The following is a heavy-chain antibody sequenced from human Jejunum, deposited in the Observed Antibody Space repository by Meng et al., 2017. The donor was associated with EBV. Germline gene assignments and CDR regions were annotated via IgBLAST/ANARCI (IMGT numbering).Heavy chain of an antibody. V-gene: IGHV3-15*07. CDR2: IKSKSDGGTT. D-gene: IGHD2-2*02. CDR3: TTVYTGAPHDGY. J-gene: IGHJ4*02. Sequence: EVQLLVXXGGVAKPGXSCRLSXAASGFTFSIPWMNWVRQAPGKGLEWVGLIKSKSDGGTTDYAAPVKGRFTISRDDSENTLSLQLNSLQTEDTGVYYCTTVYTGAPHDGYWGQGTLVTVSS. CDR1: GFTFSIPW.